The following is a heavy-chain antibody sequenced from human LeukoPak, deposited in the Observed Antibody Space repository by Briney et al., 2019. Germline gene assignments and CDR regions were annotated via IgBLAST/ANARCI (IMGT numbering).Heavy chain of an antibody. V-gene: IGHV1-18*01. CDR2: ISGYNGNT. CDR1: GYTFTSYG. J-gene: IGHJ4*02. CDR3: ARARETASFDY. Sequence: ASVKVSCKASGYTFTSYGITWVRQAPGQGLEWMGWISGYNGNTNYAQKFQGRVTMTTDTSTSTVYMELSRLRSDDTAVYYCARARETASFDYWGQGTLVTVSS. D-gene: IGHD5-18*01.